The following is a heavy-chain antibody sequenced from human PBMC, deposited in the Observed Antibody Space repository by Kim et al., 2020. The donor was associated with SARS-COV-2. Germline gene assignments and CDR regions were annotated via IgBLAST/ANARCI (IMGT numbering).Heavy chain of an antibody. CDR3: AKDSSPPLYGSGRMQH. Sequence: GGSLRLSCAASGFTFDDYAMHWVRQAPGKGLEWVSGISWNSGSIGYADSVKGRFTISRDNAKNSLYLQMNSLRAEDTALYYCAKDSSPPLYGSGRMQHWGQGTLVTVSS. CDR2: ISWNSGSI. CDR1: GFTFDDYA. V-gene: IGHV3-9*01. D-gene: IGHD3-10*01. J-gene: IGHJ1*01.